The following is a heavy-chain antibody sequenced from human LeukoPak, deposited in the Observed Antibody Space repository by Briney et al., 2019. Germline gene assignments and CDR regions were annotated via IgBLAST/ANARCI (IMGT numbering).Heavy chain of an antibody. V-gene: IGHV4-31*03. J-gene: IGHJ4*02. CDR3: ATRGPQYDSNGYYYGVGDY. Sequence: SQTLSLTCTVSGGSISSGGYYWSWIRQHPGKGLEWIGYIYYSGSTYYNPSLKSRVTISVDTSKNQFSLKLSSVTAADTAVYYCATRGPQYDSNGYYYGVGDYWGQGTLVTVSS. CDR1: GGSISSGGYY. D-gene: IGHD3-22*01. CDR2: IYYSGST.